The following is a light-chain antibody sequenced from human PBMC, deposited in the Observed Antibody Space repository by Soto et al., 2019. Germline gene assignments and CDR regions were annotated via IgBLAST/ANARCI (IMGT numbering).Light chain of an antibody. CDR2: GAS. Sequence: EIVLTQSPATLSLPPGERATLSCRASQSVGSDLAWYQQKPGQAPRLLIYGASSRATGIPDRFSGSGSGTDFTLTISRLEPEDFAVYYCQQYGSSPWTFGQGTKVDIK. CDR1: QSVGSD. J-gene: IGKJ1*01. V-gene: IGKV3-20*01. CDR3: QQYGSSPWT.